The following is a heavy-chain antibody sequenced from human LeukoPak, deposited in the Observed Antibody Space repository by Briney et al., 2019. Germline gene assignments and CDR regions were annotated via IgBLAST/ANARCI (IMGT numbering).Heavy chain of an antibody. CDR3: ARGSLRFLEWLAALDY. D-gene: IGHD3-3*01. CDR1: GGSFSGYY. CDR2: IYHSGST. Sequence: SETLSLTCAVYGGSFSGYYWSWIRQPPGKGLEWIGYIYHSGSTYYNPSLKSRVTISVDRSKNQFSLKLSSVTAADTAVYYCARGSLRFLEWLAALDYWGQGTLVTVSS. J-gene: IGHJ4*02. V-gene: IGHV4-34*01.